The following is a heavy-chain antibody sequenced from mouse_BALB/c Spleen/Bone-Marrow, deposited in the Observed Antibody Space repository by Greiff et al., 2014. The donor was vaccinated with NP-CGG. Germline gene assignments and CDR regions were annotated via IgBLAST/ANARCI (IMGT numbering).Heavy chain of an antibody. Sequence: EVMLVESGGGLVQPGGSLRPSCATSGFTFTDYYMNWVRQPPGKALEWLGFIRNKANGYTTEYSASVKGRFTISRDNSQNILYLQMNTLRAEDSATYYCARDKGRVFFDYWGQGTTLTVSS. J-gene: IGHJ2*01. CDR3: ARDKGRVFFDY. CDR2: IRNKANGYTT. CDR1: GFTFTDYY. V-gene: IGHV7-3*02.